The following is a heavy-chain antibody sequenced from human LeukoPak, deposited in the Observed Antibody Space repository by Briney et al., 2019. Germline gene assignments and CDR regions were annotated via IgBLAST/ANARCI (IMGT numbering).Heavy chain of an antibody. Sequence: GGSLRLSCAASGFTFGSYAMTWVRQAPGKGLEWVSAISDSGGSTYYADSVRGRFTISRDNSKNTVYLHMNSLRADDSAVYYCAKEGAYSSSWYGLGAFDIWGRGTMVTVSS. CDR2: ISDSGGST. CDR3: AKEGAYSSSWYGLGAFDI. D-gene: IGHD6-13*01. J-gene: IGHJ3*02. V-gene: IGHV3-23*01. CDR1: GFTFGSYA.